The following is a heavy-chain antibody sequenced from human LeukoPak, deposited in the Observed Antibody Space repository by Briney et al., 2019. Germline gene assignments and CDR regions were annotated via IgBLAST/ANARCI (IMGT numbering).Heavy chain of an antibody. V-gene: IGHV4-30-2*03. CDR3: ARGRPYNVGLPPWFDP. CDR1: GGSISGGDYS. J-gene: IGHJ5*02. CDR2: IYYSGTT. D-gene: IGHD1-14*01. Sequence: SETLSLTCVVSGGSISGGDYSWSWVRQAPGKGLEWIGSIYYSGTTYYNPSLKSRVTISVDTSRNQFSLNLSSMTAADTAVYYCARGRPYNVGLPPWFDPWGQGTLVTVSS.